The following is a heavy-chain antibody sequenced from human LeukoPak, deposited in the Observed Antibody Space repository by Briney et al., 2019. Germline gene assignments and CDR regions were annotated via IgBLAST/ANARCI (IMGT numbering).Heavy chain of an antibody. V-gene: IGHV3-21*01. J-gene: IGHJ4*02. Sequence: TGGSLRLSCAASGFTFSSYSMNWVRQAPGKGLEWVSSISSSSSYIYYADSVKGRFTISRDNAKNSLYLQMNSLRAEDTAAYYCARGLLEATGVFDYWGQGTLVTVSS. CDR1: GFTFSSYS. D-gene: IGHD3-22*01. CDR3: ARGLLEATGVFDY. CDR2: ISSSSSYI.